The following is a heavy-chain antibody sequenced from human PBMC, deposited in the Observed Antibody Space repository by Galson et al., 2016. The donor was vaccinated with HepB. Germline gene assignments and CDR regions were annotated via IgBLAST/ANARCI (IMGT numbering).Heavy chain of an antibody. Sequence: SLRLSCAASGFTFSRYTMNWVRQAPGKGLKWVSSISSSGTYIHYADSVKGRSTISRDNAKNSLYLQMNSLRAEDTAVYYCARVAIADWYFDLWGRGTLVTVSS. D-gene: IGHD6-13*01. CDR3: ARVAIADWYFDL. CDR2: ISSSGTYI. J-gene: IGHJ2*01. V-gene: IGHV3-21*01. CDR1: GFTFSRYT.